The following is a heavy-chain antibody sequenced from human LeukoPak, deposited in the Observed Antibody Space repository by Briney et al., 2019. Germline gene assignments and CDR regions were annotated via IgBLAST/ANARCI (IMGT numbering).Heavy chain of an antibody. CDR2: ISSSSSYI. CDR3: AREGPVYSSGWIDY. J-gene: IGHJ4*02. CDR1: GFTFSSYS. Sequence: SGGSLRLSCAASGFTFSSYSMNWVREAPGKGLEWVSSISSSSSYIYYADSVKGRFTISRDNAKNSLYPQMNSLRAEDTAVYYCAREGPVYSSGWIDYWGQGTLVTVSS. V-gene: IGHV3-21*01. D-gene: IGHD6-19*01.